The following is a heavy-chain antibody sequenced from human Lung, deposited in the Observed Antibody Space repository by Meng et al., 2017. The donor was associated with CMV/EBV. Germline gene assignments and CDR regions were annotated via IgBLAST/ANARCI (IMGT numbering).Heavy chain of an antibody. CDR2: IKSDGSSS. J-gene: IGHJ6*02. CDR1: GFTFSSYW. D-gene: IGHD1-7*01. Sequence: AGSLRLXCVASGFTFSSYWMHWVRQAPGKGLVWVSRIKSDGSSSAYADSVRGRFTISRDNAKNTLYLQMNSLRADDTAVYYCARENYRQYYYYGMDVWGQGTTVTVSS. CDR3: ARENYRQYYYYGMDV. V-gene: IGHV3-74*01.